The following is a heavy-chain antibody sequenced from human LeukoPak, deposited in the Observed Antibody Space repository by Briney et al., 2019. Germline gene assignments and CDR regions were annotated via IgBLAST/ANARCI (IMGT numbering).Heavy chain of an antibody. CDR1: GGSISSSSYY. D-gene: IGHD4-17*01. CDR3: AREIGDYGDSWGYYYYYMDV. J-gene: IGHJ6*03. CDR2: IYYSGST. Sequence: SETLSLTCTVSGGSISSSSYYWGWIRQPPGKGLEWIGSIYYSGSTYYNPSLKSRVTISVDTSKNQFSLRLSSVTAADTAVYYCAREIGDYGDSWGYYYYYMDVWGKGTTVTVSS. V-gene: IGHV4-39*07.